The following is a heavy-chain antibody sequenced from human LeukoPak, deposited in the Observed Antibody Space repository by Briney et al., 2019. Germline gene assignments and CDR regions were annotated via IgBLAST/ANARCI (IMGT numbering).Heavy chain of an antibody. CDR2: ISSYNGNT. CDR3: ARDLREQLDYYGMDV. J-gene: IGHJ6*02. D-gene: IGHD6-6*01. CDR1: GYTFISYG. V-gene: IGHV1-18*01. Sequence: GASVKVSCKASGYTFISYGISWVRQAPGQGLEWMGWISSYNGNTNYAQRLQGRVTMTTDTSTSTAYMELRSLRSDDTAVYYCARDLREQLDYYGMDVWGQGTTVTVSS.